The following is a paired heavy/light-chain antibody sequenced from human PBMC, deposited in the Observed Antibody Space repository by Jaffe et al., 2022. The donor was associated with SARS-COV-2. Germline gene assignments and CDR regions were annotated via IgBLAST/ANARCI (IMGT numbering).Heavy chain of an antibody. CDR2: ISNSGSSM. CDR3: AKSWREPDY. Sequence: EPELLESGGGLVQPGGSLRLSCAASGFTFNSYAMNWVRQAPGKGLEWVSVISNSGSSMYYADSVKGRFTISRDNSKNTVYLQMNSLRAEDTAVYYCAKSWREPDYWGQGTLVTVSS. J-gene: IGHJ4*02. D-gene: IGHD1-26*01. V-gene: IGHV3-23*01. CDR1: GFTFNSYA.
Light chain of an antibody. J-gene: IGKJ1*01. V-gene: IGKV2-30*01. CDR3: MQGTHWPPT. CDR2: KVS. CDR1: LSLVDSDGNTY. Sequence: DVVMTQSPLSLPVTLGQPASISCKSSLSLVDSDGNTYFNWFQQRPGQSPRRLIYKVSNRDSGVPDRFSGSGSGTDFTLKISRVEAEDVGVFYCMQGTHWPPTVGQGTKVEIK.